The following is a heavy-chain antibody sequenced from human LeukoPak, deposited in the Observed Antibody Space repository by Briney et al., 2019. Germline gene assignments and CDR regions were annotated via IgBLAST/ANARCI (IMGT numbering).Heavy chain of an antibody. CDR2: IYPGDSDT. CDR1: GYSFTSYW. V-gene: IGHV5-51*01. CDR3: ARLPGYCSGGRCYFDY. D-gene: IGHD2-15*01. Sequence: GESLKISCKGSGYSFTSYWIGWVRQIPGKGLEWMGIIYPGDSDTRYSPSFQGQVTMSADKSISTAHLQWSSLKASDTAMYYCARLPGYCSGGRCYFDYWGQGTLVTVSS. J-gene: IGHJ4*02.